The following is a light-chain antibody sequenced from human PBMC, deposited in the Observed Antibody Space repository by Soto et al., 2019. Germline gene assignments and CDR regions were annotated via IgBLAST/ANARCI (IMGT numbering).Light chain of an antibody. Sequence: EIVLTQSPGTLSLSPWERATLSCRASQSVSNNYLAWYQQKPGQAPRLLIYGASSRATGIPDRFSGSGSGTAFTLTISSRQSEDFAVYYCQQYNKGPVTFGQGTKVDIK. CDR1: QSVSNNY. CDR3: QQYNKGPVT. CDR2: GAS. V-gene: IGKV3-20*01. J-gene: IGKJ1*01.